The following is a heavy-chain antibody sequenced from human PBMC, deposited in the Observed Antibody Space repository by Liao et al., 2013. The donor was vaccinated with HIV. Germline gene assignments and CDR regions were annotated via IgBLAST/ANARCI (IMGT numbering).Heavy chain of an antibody. J-gene: IGHJ6*03. CDR2: IYTSGST. Sequence: QVQLQESGPGLVKPSQTLSLTCTVSGGSISSGSYYWSWIRQPAGKGLEWIGRIYTSGSTNYNPSLKSRVTMSVDTSKNQFSLKLSSVTAADTAVYYCARETDSSSWYGSYYYYMDVWGKGTTVTVSS. CDR1: GGSISSGSYY. D-gene: IGHD6-13*01. V-gene: IGHV4-61*02. CDR3: ARETDSSSWYGSYYYYMDV.